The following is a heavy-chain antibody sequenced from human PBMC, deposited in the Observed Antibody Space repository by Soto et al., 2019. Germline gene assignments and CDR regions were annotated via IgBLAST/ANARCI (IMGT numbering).Heavy chain of an antibody. CDR3: ARAQIVVVVAATPYYYGMDV. D-gene: IGHD2-15*01. V-gene: IGHV1-69*06. CDR1: GGTFSSYA. CDR2: IIPIFGTA. J-gene: IGHJ6*02. Sequence: ASVKVSCEASGGTFSSYAISWVRQAPGQGLEWMGGIIPIFGTANYAQKFQGRVTITADKSTSTAYMELSSLRSEDTAVYYCARAQIVVVVAATPYYYGMDVWDQGTTVTVSS.